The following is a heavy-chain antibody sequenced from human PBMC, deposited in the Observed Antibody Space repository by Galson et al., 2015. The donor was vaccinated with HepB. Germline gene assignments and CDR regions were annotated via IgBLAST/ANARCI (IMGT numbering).Heavy chain of an antibody. V-gene: IGHV4-59*01. D-gene: IGHD3-22*01. Sequence: TLSLTCPVSGASITSSYWSWIRLPPEKGLEWIGYVYYTGNTNYNPSLNSRVTISSDTSKNQISLKLRSVTAEDTAIYYCARGYYDSRGYSNTFDVWGQGTMVTVSS. J-gene: IGHJ3*01. CDR3: ARGYYDSRGYSNTFDV. CDR1: GASITSSY. CDR2: VYYTGNT.